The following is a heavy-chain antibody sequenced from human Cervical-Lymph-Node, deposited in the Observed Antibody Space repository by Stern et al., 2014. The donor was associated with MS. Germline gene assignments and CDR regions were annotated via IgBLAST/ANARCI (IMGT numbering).Heavy chain of an antibody. V-gene: IGHV3-30*01. CDR2: VSSDGANT. CDR1: GFIFSNYA. Sequence: QMQLVQSGGGVVQPGRSLRFSCAAFGFIFSNYAMHWVRQPPGEGLEWVAVVSSDGANTYFADSVKGRFTISRDNSKNTLYLQMNSLKIEDTAIYYCASQIWGQGTMVTVSS. J-gene: IGHJ3*02. CDR3: ASQI.